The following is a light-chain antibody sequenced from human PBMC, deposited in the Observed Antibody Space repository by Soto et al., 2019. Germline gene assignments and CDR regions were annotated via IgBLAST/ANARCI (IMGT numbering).Light chain of an antibody. J-gene: IGLJ2*01. CDR3: GTWDSSLSAGGL. V-gene: IGLV1-51*01. CDR1: SSNIGNTY. CDR2: DNN. Sequence: QSALTQPPSVSAAPGQKVTISCYGSSSNIGNTYVSWYQQLPGTAPKLLIYDNNKRPSGIPDRFSGSKSGTSATLGITGLQTGDEADYYCGTWDSSLSAGGLFGGGTKLTVL.